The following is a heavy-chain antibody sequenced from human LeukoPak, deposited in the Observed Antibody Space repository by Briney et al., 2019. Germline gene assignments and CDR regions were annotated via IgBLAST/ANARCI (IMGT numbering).Heavy chain of an antibody. CDR1: GYTFTDYY. J-gene: IGHJ4*02. CDR3: AKENTKKSFRPGEATVTKGYFDY. D-gene: IGHD4-17*01. Sequence: ASVKVSCKASGYTFTDYYIDWVRQAPGQGLEWMGWINAKNGGAKYSQKFQGRVTMTRDTSISTAYMEVSNLRSDDTAVYYCAKENTKKSFRPGEATVTKGYFDYWGQGTLVTVSS. CDR2: INAKNGGA. V-gene: IGHV1-2*02.